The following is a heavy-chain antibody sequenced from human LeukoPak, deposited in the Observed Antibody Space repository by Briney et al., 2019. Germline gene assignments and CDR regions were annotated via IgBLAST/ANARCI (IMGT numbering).Heavy chain of an antibody. V-gene: IGHV4-59*08. D-gene: IGHD4-11*01. Sequence: PSETLSLTCTVSGGSISSYYWSWIRQPPGKGLEWIGYIYYSGNTNYNPSLKSRVTISVDTSKNQFSLKLSSVTAADTAVYYCARQSKDGYFDYWGQGTLVTVSS. J-gene: IGHJ4*02. CDR2: IYYSGNT. CDR3: ARQSKDGYFDY. CDR1: GGSISSYY.